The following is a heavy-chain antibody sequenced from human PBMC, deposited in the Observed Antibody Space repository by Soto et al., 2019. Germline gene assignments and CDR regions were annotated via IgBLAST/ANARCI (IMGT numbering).Heavy chain of an antibody. V-gene: IGHV3-7*03. J-gene: IGHJ4*02. CDR1: GFSFSSYW. CDR3: AGGSGWLIEY. CDR2: IKKHGSVK. Sequence: EVQLVESGGGLVQPGGTLRLSCEASGFSFSSYWRNWVRQAPGKGLVWVTIIKKHGSVKYYVDSVKGRFTISRDNAKNSLYLQMNRPRADDTAVYYCAGGSGWLIEYWGRGTLVTVSS. D-gene: IGHD6-19*01.